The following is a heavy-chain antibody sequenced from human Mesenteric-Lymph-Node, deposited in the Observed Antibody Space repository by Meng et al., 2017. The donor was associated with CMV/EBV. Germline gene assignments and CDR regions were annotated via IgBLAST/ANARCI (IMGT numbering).Heavy chain of an antibody. CDR1: PFIFSSDW. CDR3: ARGETMVVS. J-gene: IGHJ4*02. CDR2: IKQDGSEK. V-gene: IGHV3-7*01. Sequence: GESLKISCAASPFIFSSDWMTWVRQAPGKGLEWVANIKQDGSEKYYVDSVKGRFTISRDNSKNTLYVQMNSLRAEDTAVYYCARGETMVVSWGQGILVTVSS. D-gene: IGHD4-23*01.